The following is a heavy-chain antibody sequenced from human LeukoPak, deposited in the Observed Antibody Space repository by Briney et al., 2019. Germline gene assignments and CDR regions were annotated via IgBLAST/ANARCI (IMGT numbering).Heavy chain of an antibody. D-gene: IGHD6-13*01. Sequence: GESLKISCKGSGXSFTSYWIGWVRQMPGKGLEWMGIIYPGDSDTRYSPSFQGQVTISADKSITTAYLQWSSLKASDTAIYYCAVSSSWYWGRFGDAFDVWAKGQWSPSLQ. CDR3: AVSSSWYWGRFGDAFDV. CDR1: GXSFTSYW. V-gene: IGHV5-51*01. CDR2: IYPGDSDT. J-gene: IGHJ3*01.